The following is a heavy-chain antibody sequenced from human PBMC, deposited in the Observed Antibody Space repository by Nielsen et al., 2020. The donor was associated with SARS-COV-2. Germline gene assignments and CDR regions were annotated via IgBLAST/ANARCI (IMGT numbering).Heavy chain of an antibody. CDR1: RYSFASYS. CDR3: ARHLRGYIDY. Sequence: ASVKVSCKASRYSFASYSMHWVRQAPGQRLEWMGWINAGNGNTRCSQKFQGRVTITRDTSAGTAYMELSSLRSEDTAVYYCARHLRGYIDYWGQGTLVTVSS. J-gene: IGHJ4*02. CDR2: INAGNGNT. V-gene: IGHV1-3*01.